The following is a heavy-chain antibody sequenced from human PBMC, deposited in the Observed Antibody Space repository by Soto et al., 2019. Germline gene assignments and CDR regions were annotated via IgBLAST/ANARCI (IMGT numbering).Heavy chain of an antibody. Sequence: GGSVRLSCAASGFTFSSYAMSWVRQAPGKGLEWVSAISGSGGSTYYADSVKGRFTISGDNSKNTLYLQMNSLRAEDTAVYYCAKDRAPYSSSWYVDYWGQGTLVTVSS. J-gene: IGHJ4*02. CDR3: AKDRAPYSSSWYVDY. CDR2: ISGSGGST. CDR1: GFTFSSYA. V-gene: IGHV3-23*01. D-gene: IGHD6-13*01.